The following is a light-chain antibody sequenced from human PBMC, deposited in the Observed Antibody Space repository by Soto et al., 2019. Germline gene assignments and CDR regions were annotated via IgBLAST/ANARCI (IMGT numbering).Light chain of an antibody. V-gene: IGKV3-11*01. CDR1: QSISNF. J-gene: IGKJ4*01. CDR3: HQRSNWPPFT. CDR2: DAS. Sequence: EIVLTQSPATLSLSPGERATLSCSASQSISNFLAWYQQKPGQAPRLLIYDASKRATDIPDRFIGSGSGTDFTLTINSLEPEDFAVYYCHQRSNWPPFTFGGGTKVDIK.